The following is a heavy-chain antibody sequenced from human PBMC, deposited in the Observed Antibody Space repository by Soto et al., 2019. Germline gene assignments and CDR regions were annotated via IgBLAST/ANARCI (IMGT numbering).Heavy chain of an antibody. Sequence: QVQLVESGGGVVQPGRSLRLSCAASGFTFSSYAMHWVRQAPGKGLEWVAVISYDGSNKYYADSVKGRFTISRDNSKNTLYLQMNSLRAEDTAVYYCARDLWVVAHYYYDGMDVWGQGTTVTVSS. CDR3: ARDLWVVAHYYYDGMDV. D-gene: IGHD2-15*01. CDR1: GFTFSSYA. CDR2: ISYDGSNK. J-gene: IGHJ6*02. V-gene: IGHV3-30-3*01.